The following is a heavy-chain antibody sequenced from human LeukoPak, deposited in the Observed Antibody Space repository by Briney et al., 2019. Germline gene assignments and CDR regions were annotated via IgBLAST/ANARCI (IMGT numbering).Heavy chain of an antibody. V-gene: IGHV3-74*01. CDR3: ARDVLWAVEYFDY. Sequence: PGGSLRLSCAASGLTISDSWIHWVRQVPGKGLMWVSRLASDENNRIYADSVKGRFTISRDNAKNTLFLQMNSLRVEDTAVYYCARDVLWAVEYFDYWGQGTLVTVSS. J-gene: IGHJ4*02. CDR1: GLTISDSW. D-gene: IGHD6-19*01. CDR2: LASDENNR.